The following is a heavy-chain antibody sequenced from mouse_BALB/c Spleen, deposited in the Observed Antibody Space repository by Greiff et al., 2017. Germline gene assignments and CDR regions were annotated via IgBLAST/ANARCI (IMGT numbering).Heavy chain of an antibody. D-gene: IGHD2-14*01. CDR1: GYTFSSYW. CDR2: ILPGSGST. J-gene: IGHJ3*01. V-gene: IGHV1-9*01. CDR3: AREGRRSNFAY. Sequence: VQLQQSGAELMKPGASVKISCKATGYTFSSYWIEWVKQRPGHGLEWIGEILPGSGSTNYNEKFKGKATFTADTSSNTAYMQLSSLTSEDSAVYYCAREGRRSNFAYWGQGTLVTVSA.